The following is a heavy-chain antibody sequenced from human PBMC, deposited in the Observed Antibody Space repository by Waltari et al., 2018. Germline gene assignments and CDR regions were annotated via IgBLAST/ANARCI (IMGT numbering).Heavy chain of an antibody. D-gene: IGHD3-10*01. CDR2: LDPEDEET. Sequence: QVQLVQSGAEVRKPGASVKVSCKVSGYSLSELSMHWVRQAPGKGLEWVGGLDPEDEETVYAQKFQGRVTMTEDTSTDTAYMELSSLRSDDTAVYYCTTDIMLRVFSNVWGQGTTV. CDR1: GYSLSELS. J-gene: IGHJ6*02. V-gene: IGHV1-24*01. CDR3: TTDIMLRVFSNV.